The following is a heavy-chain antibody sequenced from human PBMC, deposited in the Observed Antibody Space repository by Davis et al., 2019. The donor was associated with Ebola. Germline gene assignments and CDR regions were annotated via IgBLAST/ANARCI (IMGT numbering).Heavy chain of an antibody. Sequence: GGSLRLSCKGSGYSFANYWIGWVRQMPGKGLEWMGIIYPADSDVIYSPAFQGQVIISADQSISTAYLQWNSLQASDTAVYYCARLYGPAHYLNWYFNLWGRGTLVTVSS. J-gene: IGHJ2*01. CDR3: ARLYGPAHYLNWYFNL. V-gene: IGHV5-51*01. D-gene: IGHD3-10*01. CDR2: IYPADSDV. CDR1: GYSFANYW.